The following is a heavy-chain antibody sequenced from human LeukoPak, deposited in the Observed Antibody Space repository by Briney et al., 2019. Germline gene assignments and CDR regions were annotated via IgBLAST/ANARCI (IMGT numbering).Heavy chain of an antibody. CDR1: GYTFTGYY. Sequence: ASVKVSCKASGYTFTGYYMHWVRQAPGQGLEWMGWINPNSGGTNYAQKFQGRVTMTRDTSISTAYMELSRLRSDDTAVYYCARVDSSGWYWFDPWGQGTLVTVSS. V-gene: IGHV1-2*02. D-gene: IGHD6-19*01. J-gene: IGHJ5*02. CDR3: ARVDSSGWYWFDP. CDR2: INPNSGGT.